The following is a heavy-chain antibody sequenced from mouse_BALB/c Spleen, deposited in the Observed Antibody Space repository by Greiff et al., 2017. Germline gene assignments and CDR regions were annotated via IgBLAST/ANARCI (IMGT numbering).Heavy chain of an antibody. CDR1: GYSFTSYW. V-gene: IGHV1-5*01. Sequence: EVQLQQSGTVLARPGASVKMSCKASGYSFTSYWMHWVKQRPGQGLEWIGAIYPGDSDTSYNQKFKGKAKLTAVTSASTAYMELSSLTNEDSAVYYCTRGGNFYYYAMDYWGQGTSVTVSS. D-gene: IGHD2-1*01. J-gene: IGHJ4*01. CDR3: TRGGNFYYYAMDY. CDR2: IYPGDSDT.